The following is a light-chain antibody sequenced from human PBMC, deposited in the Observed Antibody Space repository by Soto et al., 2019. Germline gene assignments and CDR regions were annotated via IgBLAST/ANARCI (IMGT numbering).Light chain of an antibody. V-gene: IGLV2-14*03. J-gene: IGLJ2*01. Sequence: QSVLTQPASVSGSPGQSITISCTGTSSDVGAYNYVSWYQQHPGKVPKLMIFDVSNRPSGVSNRFSGSKSGNTASLTISGLQAEDESDYDCSSYTTSSTLVVFGGETKLTVL. CDR2: DVS. CDR3: SSYTTSSTLVV. CDR1: SSDVGAYNY.